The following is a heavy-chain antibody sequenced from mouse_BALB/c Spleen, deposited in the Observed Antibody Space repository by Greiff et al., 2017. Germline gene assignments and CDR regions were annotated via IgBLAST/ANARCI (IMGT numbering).Heavy chain of an antibody. D-gene: IGHD2-4*01. CDR2: ISSGSSTI. CDR3: ARTDYDGGFAY. J-gene: IGHJ3*01. CDR1: GFTFSSFG. V-gene: IGHV5-17*02. Sequence: EVQGVESGGGLVQPGGSRKLSCAASGFTFSSFGMHWVRQAPEKGLEWVAYISSGSSTIYYADTVKGRFTISRDNPKNTLFLQMTSLRSEDTAMYYCARTDYDGGFAYWGQGTLVTVSA.